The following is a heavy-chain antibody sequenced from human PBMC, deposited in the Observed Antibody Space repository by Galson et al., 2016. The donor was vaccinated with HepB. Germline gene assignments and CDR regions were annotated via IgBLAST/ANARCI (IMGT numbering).Heavy chain of an antibody. D-gene: IGHD5-12*01. V-gene: IGHV1-69*13. CDR2: IIPIFGSA. CDR3: ASGSGFSGYDLRWFAP. J-gene: IGHJ5*02. Sequence: SVKVSCKASGGTFSSYVISWLRQAPGQGPEWMGGIIPIFGSANYAQNFQGRLTITADGSTSTAYMELSSLRSEDTAVYYCASGSGFSGYDLRWFAPWGQGILGIFS. CDR1: GGTFSSYV.